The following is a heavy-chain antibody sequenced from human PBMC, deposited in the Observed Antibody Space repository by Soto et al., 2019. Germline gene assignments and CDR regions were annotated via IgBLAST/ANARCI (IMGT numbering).Heavy chain of an antibody. CDR2: ISPDGSWT. J-gene: IGHJ3*02. V-gene: IGHV3-74*01. CDR3: ARPRGTAKSAFDI. CDR1: GFTLRNHW. Sequence: DVELVESGGDLVKSGGSLTLSCAASGFTLRNHWMHWVRLSPGEGLVGVSRISPDGSWTAYADSVKGRFTISRDNAKNTLYLQMNSLRTEDTAVYYCARPRGTAKSAFDIWGRGTKVTVSS. D-gene: IGHD2-21*02.